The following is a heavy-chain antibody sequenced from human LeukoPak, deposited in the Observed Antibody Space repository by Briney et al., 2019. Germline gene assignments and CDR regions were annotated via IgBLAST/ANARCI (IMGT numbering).Heavy chain of an antibody. CDR2: IIPIFGST. CDR3: ARVMVVAGNGGYFLY. J-gene: IGHJ1*01. CDR1: EGSLSSFA. D-gene: IGHD2-15*01. V-gene: IGHV1-69*01. Sequence: SVKVSCKASEGSLSSFALNWVRQTPGQGLEWMGGIIPIFGSTNYAQKFQVRVTITADESTNTAYMELNSLRSEDTGVYYCARVMVVAGNGGYFLYWGQGTLVTVSS.